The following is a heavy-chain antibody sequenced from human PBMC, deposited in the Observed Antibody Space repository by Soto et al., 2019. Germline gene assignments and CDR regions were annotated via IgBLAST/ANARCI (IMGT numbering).Heavy chain of an antibody. Sequence: QVQLVESGGGVVQPGTSLRLSCAASGFTFSNYGMHWVRQAPGKGLEWVAIIWHDGNNKYYADSVRGRFIISRDNSKNRLYLQMNSLRAEDTAVYYCASDLVGASDSYGLDVWGHGTPVTVSS. CDR1: GFTFSNYG. D-gene: IGHD1-26*01. CDR3: ASDLVGASDSYGLDV. V-gene: IGHV3-33*01. CDR2: IWHDGNNK. J-gene: IGHJ6*02.